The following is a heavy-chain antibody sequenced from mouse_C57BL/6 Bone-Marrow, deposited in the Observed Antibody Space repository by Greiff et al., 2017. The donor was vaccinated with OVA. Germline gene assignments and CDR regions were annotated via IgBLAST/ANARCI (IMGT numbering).Heavy chain of an antibody. CDR2: IHPNSGST. D-gene: IGHD1-1*01. CDR1: GYTFTSYW. Sequence: QVQLQQPGAELVKPGASVKLSCKASGYTFTSYWMHWVKQRPGQGLEWIGMIHPNSGSTNYNEKFKSKATLTVDKSSSTAYMQLSSLTSEDSAVYYCARKKVITAVVAPSYAMDYWGQGTSVTVSS. V-gene: IGHV1-64*01. J-gene: IGHJ4*01. CDR3: ARKKVITAVVAPSYAMDY.